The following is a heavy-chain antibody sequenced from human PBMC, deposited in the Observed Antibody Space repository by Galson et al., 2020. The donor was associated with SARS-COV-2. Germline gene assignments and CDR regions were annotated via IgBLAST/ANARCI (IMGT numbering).Heavy chain of an antibody. J-gene: IGHJ4*02. Sequence: TGGSLRLSCAASGFTFDDYAMHWVRQAPGKGLEWVSGISWNSGSIGYADSVKGRFTISRDNAKNSLYLQMNSLRAEDTALYYCAKDYDYYDSSGYFGYWGQGTLVTVSS. CDR3: AKDYDYYDSSGYFGY. V-gene: IGHV3-9*01. CDR1: GFTFDDYA. CDR2: ISWNSGSI. D-gene: IGHD3-22*01.